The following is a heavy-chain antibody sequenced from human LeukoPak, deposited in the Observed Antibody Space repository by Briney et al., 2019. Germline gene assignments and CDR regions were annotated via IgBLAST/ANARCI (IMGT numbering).Heavy chain of an antibody. CDR2: ISGGGST. J-gene: IGHJ3*01. Sequence: GGSLRLSCAASGFSVSRNSMSWVRQAPGKGLEWVSVISGGGSTYYADSVKGRFTISRDNSKNTLYLQMNSLRTEDTAVYYCTTSGNPSLIDLWGRGTMVTVSP. V-gene: IGHV3-53*01. D-gene: IGHD1-26*01. CDR1: GFSVSRNS. CDR3: TTSGNPSLIDL.